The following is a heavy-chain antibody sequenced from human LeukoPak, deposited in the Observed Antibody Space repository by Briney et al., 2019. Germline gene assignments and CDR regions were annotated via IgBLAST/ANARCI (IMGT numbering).Heavy chain of an antibody. D-gene: IGHD6-6*01. CDR1: GYTLTELS. Sequence: ASVKVSCKVSGYTLTELSMHWVRQAPGKGLEWMGGFDLEDGETIYAQRFQGRVTMTEDTSTDTAYMELSSLRSEDTAVYYCATVKGQLVQYNYYGMDVWGQGTTVTVFS. J-gene: IGHJ6*02. CDR2: FDLEDGET. CDR3: ATVKGQLVQYNYYGMDV. V-gene: IGHV1-24*01.